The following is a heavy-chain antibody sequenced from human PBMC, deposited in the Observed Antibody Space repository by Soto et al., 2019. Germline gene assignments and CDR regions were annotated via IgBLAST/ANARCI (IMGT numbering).Heavy chain of an antibody. V-gene: IGHV3-23*01. D-gene: IGHD3-10*01. CDR3: ASLWFPQFKYFDY. CDR2: FRTGGDDGTT. CDR1: GFTFSSYS. J-gene: IGHJ4*02. Sequence: EVQLLESGGGLVQPGGSLRLSCAASGFTFSSYSMSWVRQAPGKGLEWVSGFRTGGDDGTTYYADSVKGRFTISRDNSKNTLFLQMNSLRAEDTAIYYCASLWFPQFKYFDYWGQGTLVTVSS.